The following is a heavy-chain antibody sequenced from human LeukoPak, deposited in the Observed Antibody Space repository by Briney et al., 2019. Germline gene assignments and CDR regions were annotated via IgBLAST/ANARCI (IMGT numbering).Heavy chain of an antibody. J-gene: IGHJ4*02. CDR3: ARDIAGRGYFDY. CDR2: IYYSGST. Sequence: SETLSLTCTVSGGSISSGGYYWSWIRQHPGKGLERIGYIYYSGSTYYNPSLKSRVTISVDTSKNQFSLKLSSVTAADTAVYYCARDIAGRGYFDYWGQGTLVTVSS. V-gene: IGHV4-31*03. CDR1: GGSISSGGYY. D-gene: IGHD2-15*01.